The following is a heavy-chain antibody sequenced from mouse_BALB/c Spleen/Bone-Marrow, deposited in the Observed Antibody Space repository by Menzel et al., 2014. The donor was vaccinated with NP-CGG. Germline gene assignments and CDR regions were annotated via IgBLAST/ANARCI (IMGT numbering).Heavy chain of an antibody. D-gene: IGHD1-1*01. V-gene: IGHV5-6-5*01. CDR2: IYSGGST. J-gene: IGHJ1*01. CDR3: ARRYYGYWYFDV. CDR1: GFTFSTYA. Sequence: EVQLQQSGGGLVKPGGSLKLSCAASGFTFSTYAMSWVRQTPEKRLEWVASIYSGGSTYYPDSVKGRFTIFRDNARNILYLQMNSLRSEDTAMYYCARRYYGYWYFDVWGAGTTVTVSS.